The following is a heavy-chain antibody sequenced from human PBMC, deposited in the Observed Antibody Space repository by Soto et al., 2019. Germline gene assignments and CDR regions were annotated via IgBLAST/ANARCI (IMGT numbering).Heavy chain of an antibody. CDR3: AGAFDF. Sequence: GGSLRLSCAASGFTFSSYSMNWVRQAPGKGLEWVSYISSSSSTIYYADSVKGRFTISRDNAKNSLYLQMDSLRAEDTAVYYCAGAFDFWGQGTMVTVSS. J-gene: IGHJ3*01. CDR2: ISSSSSTI. V-gene: IGHV3-48*01. CDR1: GFTFSSYS.